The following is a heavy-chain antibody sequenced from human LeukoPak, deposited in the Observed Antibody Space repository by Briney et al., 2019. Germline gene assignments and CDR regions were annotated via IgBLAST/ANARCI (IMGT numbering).Heavy chain of an antibody. Sequence: GGSLRLSCAASGFTFSSYWMSWVRQAPGKGLEWVANIKQDGSEKYYVDSVKGRFTISRDNAKNSLYLQMNSLRAEDTAVYYCARGYSYGWDYFDYWGPGTLVSVSS. D-gene: IGHD5-18*01. CDR1: GFTFSSYW. CDR3: ARGYSYGWDYFDY. V-gene: IGHV3-7*01. CDR2: IKQDGSEK. J-gene: IGHJ4*02.